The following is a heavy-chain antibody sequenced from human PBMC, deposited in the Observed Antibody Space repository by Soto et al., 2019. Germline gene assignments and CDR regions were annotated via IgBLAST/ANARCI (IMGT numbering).Heavy chain of an antibody. CDR1: GYTFTGYY. CDR2: IKPNSGGT. V-gene: IGHV1-2*04. D-gene: IGHD1-1*01. Sequence: QVQLVQSGAEVKKPGASVKVSCKASGYTFTGYYMHWVRQAPGQGLEWMGWIKPNSGGTKYAQIFQGWVTMTRDTSISTACMELSRLRSDDTAVYYCARGERRNWKLVVYWGQGTLVTVSS. CDR3: ARGERRNWKLVVY. J-gene: IGHJ4*02.